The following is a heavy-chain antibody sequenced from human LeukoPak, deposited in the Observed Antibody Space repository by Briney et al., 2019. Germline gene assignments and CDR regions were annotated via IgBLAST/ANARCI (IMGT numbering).Heavy chain of an antibody. V-gene: IGHV4-59*01. CDR2: ISYSGNT. CDR1: GGSISNYY. Sequence: PSETLSLTCTVSGGSISNYYWTWIRQPPGKGLEWIGFISYSGNTNYNPSLKSQVTISLDTSKNQFSLKLISVTAADTAVYYCARGVGSGYTDYWGQGALVIVSS. J-gene: IGHJ4*02. D-gene: IGHD3-22*01. CDR3: ARGVGSGYTDY.